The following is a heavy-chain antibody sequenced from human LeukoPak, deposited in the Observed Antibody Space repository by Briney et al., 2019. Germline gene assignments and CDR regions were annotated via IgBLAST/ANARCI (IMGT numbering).Heavy chain of an antibody. CDR1: GFTVSRNS. J-gene: IGHJ4*02. Sequence: PGGSLRLSCTVSGFTVSRNSMSWVGQAPGKGLEWVSFIYSGGSTQYSDSVKGRFTISRDNSKNTLYLQMNSLRAEDTAVYYCARRAGDYSHPYDYWGQGTLVTVSS. D-gene: IGHD3-22*01. CDR3: ARRAGDYSHPYDY. CDR2: IYSGGST. V-gene: IGHV3-53*01.